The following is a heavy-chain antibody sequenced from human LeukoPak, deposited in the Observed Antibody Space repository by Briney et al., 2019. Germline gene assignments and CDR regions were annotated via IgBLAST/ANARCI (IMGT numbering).Heavy chain of an antibody. CDR2: ISAYNGNT. CDR3: ARDKMITLGGVIAHYYYYGMDV. Sequence: PGASVKVSCKASGYTFTSYGISWVRQAPGQGLEWMGWISAYNGNTNYAQKLQGRVTMTTDTSTSTAYMELRSLRSDDTAVYYCARDKMITLGGVIAHYYYYGMDVWGQGTTVTVSS. V-gene: IGHV1-18*01. J-gene: IGHJ6*02. CDR1: GYTFTSYG. D-gene: IGHD3-16*02.